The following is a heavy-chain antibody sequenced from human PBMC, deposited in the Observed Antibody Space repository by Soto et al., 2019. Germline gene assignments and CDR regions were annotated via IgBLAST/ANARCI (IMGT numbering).Heavy chain of an antibody. V-gene: IGHV2-5*02. Sequence: QITLKASGPTLVKPTQTLTLTCTFSGFSLSSTRVAVGWIRQPPGKALEWLALIYWDDDTRYSPFLKSRLTITKDTSTNQVVLTMTNMDPVDTATYYCAHSVVAGLGYYFDYWGQGTLVTVSS. J-gene: IGHJ4*02. D-gene: IGHD6-19*01. CDR1: GFSLSSTRVA. CDR3: AHSVVAGLGYYFDY. CDR2: IYWDDDT.